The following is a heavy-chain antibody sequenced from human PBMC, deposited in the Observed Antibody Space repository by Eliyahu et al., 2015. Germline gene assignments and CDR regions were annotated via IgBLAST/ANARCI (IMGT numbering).Heavy chain of an antibody. D-gene: IGHD3-16*01. V-gene: IGHV3-48*01. Sequence: EVQLVESGGGLVQPGGSLRLSCAASGFXFSSYSMNWVRQAPGKGLEWGSYISSSSSTIYYADSVKGRFTISRDNAKNSLYLQMNSLRAEDTAVYYCARDGASGQPGDYWGQGTLVTVSS. CDR2: ISSSSSTI. J-gene: IGHJ4*02. CDR3: ARDGASGQPGDY. CDR1: GFXFSSYS.